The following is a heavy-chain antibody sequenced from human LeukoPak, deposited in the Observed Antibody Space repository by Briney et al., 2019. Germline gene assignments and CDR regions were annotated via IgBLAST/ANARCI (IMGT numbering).Heavy chain of an antibody. CDR3: AREQSGIYPY. J-gene: IGHJ4*02. V-gene: IGHV1-2*02. Sequence: ASVRVSCKASGYTFADYYMHWVRQAPGQGLEWMGWINPNGGVTNYAQKFQGRVTMTRDASISTAYMELSRLRADDTAVYYCAREQSGIYPYWGQGSLVTVSS. D-gene: IGHD5-12*01. CDR2: INPNGGVT. CDR1: GYTFADYY.